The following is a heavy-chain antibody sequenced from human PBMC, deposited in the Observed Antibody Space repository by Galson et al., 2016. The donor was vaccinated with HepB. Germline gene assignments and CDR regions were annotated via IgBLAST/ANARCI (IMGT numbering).Heavy chain of an antibody. J-gene: IGHJ3*02. CDR2: IYWDDDT. D-gene: IGHD2-8*01. Sequence: PALVKPTQTLTLTCTFSGFSLSTTRMGVGWIRQSPGKALEWLALIYWDDDTRYSPSLRNRLNITKAPSRNQVVLTMTDMDPADSATYYCAQRGVLGYCTNGGQAETCTGGFDMWGRGTMFTVSS. V-gene: IGHV2-5*02. CDR1: GFSLSTTRMG. CDR3: AQRGVLGYCTNGGQAETCTGGFDM.